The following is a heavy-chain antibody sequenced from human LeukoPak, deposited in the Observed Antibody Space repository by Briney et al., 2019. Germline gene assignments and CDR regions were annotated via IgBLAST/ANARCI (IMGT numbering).Heavy chain of an antibody. V-gene: IGHV3-7*01. CDR2: IRKDGGDI. J-gene: IGHJ4*02. Sequence: GGSLRLSCVASGLSFGSYWMDWVRQAPGKGLEWVANIRKDGGDIHYVDSVKGRFTISRDNAKNSVYLQMHSLRAEDTAMYYCARDAFGDFSYWGQGILVTASS. CDR1: GLSFGSYW. D-gene: IGHD3-10*01. CDR3: ARDAFGDFSY.